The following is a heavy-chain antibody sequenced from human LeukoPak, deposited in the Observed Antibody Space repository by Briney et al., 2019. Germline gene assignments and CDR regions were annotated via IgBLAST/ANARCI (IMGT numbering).Heavy chain of an antibody. Sequence: GGSLRLSCAASGFTFSSYEMSWVRQAPGKGLEWVANIKQDGSEKYYVDSVKGRFTISRDNAKNSLYLQMNSLRAEDTAVYYCARDPTYWGQGTLVTVSS. CDR1: GFTFSSYE. CDR3: ARDPTY. V-gene: IGHV3-7*01. J-gene: IGHJ4*02. CDR2: IKQDGSEK.